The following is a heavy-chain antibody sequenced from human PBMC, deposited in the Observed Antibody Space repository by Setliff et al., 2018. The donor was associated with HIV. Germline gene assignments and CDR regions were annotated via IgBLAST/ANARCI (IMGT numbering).Heavy chain of an antibody. D-gene: IGHD3-9*01. J-gene: IGHJ5*02. Sequence: GGSLRLSCAASGFTFSNYSMNWVRQTPGKGLEWVSSISASATYIYYADSVKGRFTISRDNAENSLYPQMNSLRAEDTAVYYCARDNGRYFDRGWFDPWGQGALVTVSS. CDR2: ISASATYI. CDR3: ARDNGRYFDRGWFDP. CDR1: GFTFSNYS. V-gene: IGHV3-21*01.